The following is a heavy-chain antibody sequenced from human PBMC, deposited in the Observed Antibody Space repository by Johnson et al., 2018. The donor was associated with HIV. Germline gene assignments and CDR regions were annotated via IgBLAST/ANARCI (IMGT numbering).Heavy chain of an antibody. CDR1: GFTFSSYG. Sequence: QVKLVESGGGVVQPGRSLRLSCAASGFTFSSYGMHWVRQAPGKGLEWVAVIWYDGSNKYYADSVKGRFTISRDNSKNTLYLQMNSLRAEDTAVYYCAGGSYNDAFDIWGQGTMVTVSS. CDR3: AGGSYNDAFDI. J-gene: IGHJ3*02. D-gene: IGHD1-26*01. CDR2: IWYDGSNK. V-gene: IGHV3-33*01.